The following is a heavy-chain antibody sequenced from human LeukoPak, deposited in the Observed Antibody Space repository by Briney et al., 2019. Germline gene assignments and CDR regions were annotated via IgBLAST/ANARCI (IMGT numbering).Heavy chain of an antibody. Sequence: ASVKVSCKASGYTFTSYYMHWVRQAPGQGLEWMGIINPSGGSTSYAQKFQGRVTMTRDMSTSTVYMELRSLRSDDTAVYYCARVSEQWLVPGYWGQGTLVTVSS. CDR3: ARVSEQWLVPGY. CDR1: GYTFTSYY. CDR2: INPSGGST. J-gene: IGHJ4*02. D-gene: IGHD6-19*01. V-gene: IGHV1-46*01.